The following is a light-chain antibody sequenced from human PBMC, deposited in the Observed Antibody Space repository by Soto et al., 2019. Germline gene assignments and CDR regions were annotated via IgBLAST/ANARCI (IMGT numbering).Light chain of an antibody. CDR1: QRVGRNY. J-gene: IGKJ4*01. CDR3: QQYASSPLP. Sequence: ETVLTQSPGTLSLSPGERATLSCRASQRVGRNYLAWYRQKRGQAPRLLIHGASSRATGIPDRFSGSGSGTDFTLTISRLEPEDFAVYYCQQYASSPLPFGGGTKVEIK. CDR2: GAS. V-gene: IGKV3-20*01.